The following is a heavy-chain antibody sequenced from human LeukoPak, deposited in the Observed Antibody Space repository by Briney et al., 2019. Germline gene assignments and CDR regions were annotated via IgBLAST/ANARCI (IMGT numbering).Heavy chain of an antibody. CDR1: GFTVSSNY. CDR3: ARRGSTRSYGYWFDP. V-gene: IGHV3-53*01. CDR2: IYSGGST. D-gene: IGHD1-26*01. J-gene: IGHJ5*02. Sequence: QPGGSLRLSCAASGFTVSSNYMSWVRQAPGKGLEWVSVIYSGGSTYYADSVKGRFTISRDNSKNTLYLQMNSLRAEDTAVYYCARRGSTRSYGYWFDPWGQGTPVTVSS.